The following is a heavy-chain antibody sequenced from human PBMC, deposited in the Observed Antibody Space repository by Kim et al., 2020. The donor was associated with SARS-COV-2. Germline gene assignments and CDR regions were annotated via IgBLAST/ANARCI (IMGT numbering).Heavy chain of an antibody. CDR2: ISGSGGST. D-gene: IGHD3-22*01. Sequence: GGSLRLSCAASGFTFSSYAMSWVRQAPGKGLEWVSAISGSGGSTYYADSVKGRFTISRDNSKNTLYLQMNSLRAEDTAVYYCAKDYYDSSGYLHYYGMDVWGQGTTVTVSS. CDR1: GFTFSSYA. CDR3: AKDYYDSSGYLHYYGMDV. V-gene: IGHV3-23*01. J-gene: IGHJ6*02.